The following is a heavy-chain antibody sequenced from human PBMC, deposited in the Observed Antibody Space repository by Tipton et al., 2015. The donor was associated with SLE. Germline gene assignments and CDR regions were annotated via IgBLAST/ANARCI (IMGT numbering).Heavy chain of an antibody. J-gene: IGHJ2*01. CDR3: ARGPIVVVIAAVWYFDL. CDR1: GGSISSYY. D-gene: IGHD2-21*01. V-gene: IGHV4-59*01. Sequence: TLSLTCTVSGGSISSYYWSWIRQPPGKGLEWIGYIYYSGSTNYNPSLKSRVTISVDTSKNQFSLKLSSVTAADTAVYYCARGPIVVVIAAVWYFDLWGRGTLVTVSS. CDR2: IYYSGST.